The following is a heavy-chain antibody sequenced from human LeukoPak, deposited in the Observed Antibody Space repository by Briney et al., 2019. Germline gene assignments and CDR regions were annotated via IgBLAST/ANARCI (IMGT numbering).Heavy chain of an antibody. V-gene: IGHV3-21*01. CDR1: GFTFSTYT. J-gene: IGHJ4*02. CDR3: ARTSAGGDYFDF. Sequence: GGSLRLSCAASGFTFSTYTVNWVRQAPGKGLEWVSSISSLSGDIYYADSLKGRFTISRDNAKNSLFLQMNSLRAEDSAIYYCARTSAGGDYFDFWGQGTLVTVSS. D-gene: IGHD6-25*01. CDR2: ISSLSGDI.